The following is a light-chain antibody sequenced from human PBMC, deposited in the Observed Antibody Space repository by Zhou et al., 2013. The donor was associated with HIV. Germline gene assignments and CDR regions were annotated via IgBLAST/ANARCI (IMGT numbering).Light chain of an antibody. V-gene: IGKV3-20*01. CDR1: QSVSSRY. CDR2: GAS. J-gene: IGKJ5*01. CDR3: QQYGSSPPIT. Sequence: EIVLTQSPGTLSLSPGERATLSCRASQSVSSRYLAWYQQKPGQAPRPLIYGASSRAPGIPDRFSGSGSGTDFTLTISRLEPEDFAVYYCQQYGSSPPITFGQGTRLEIK.